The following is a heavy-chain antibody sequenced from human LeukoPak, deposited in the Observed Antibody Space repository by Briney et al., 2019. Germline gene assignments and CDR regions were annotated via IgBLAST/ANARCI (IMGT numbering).Heavy chain of an antibody. CDR3: AKVQAHYYETADSNYFNS. D-gene: IGHD3-22*01. V-gene: IGHV3-30*18. Sequence: GRSLRLSCAASGFTFSTYGMHWVRQAPGKGLEWVAVISYDGSAKYYADSVKGRFTISRDSSKNTLYLQMNSLRPEDTAVYYCAKVQAHYYETADSNYFNSWGQGTLVTVSS. CDR2: ISYDGSAK. CDR1: GFTFSTYG. J-gene: IGHJ4*02.